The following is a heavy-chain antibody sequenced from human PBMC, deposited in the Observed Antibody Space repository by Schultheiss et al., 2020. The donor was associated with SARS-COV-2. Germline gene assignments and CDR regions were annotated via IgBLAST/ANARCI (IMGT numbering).Heavy chain of an antibody. Sequence: GGSLRLSCAASGFTFDDYAMHWVRQAPGKGLEWVSGISWNSGSIGYADSVKGRFTISRDNAKNSVYLQMNSLRAEDTAVYYCVRVVITTGSDAFDIWGQGTMVTVSS. CDR3: VRVVITTGSDAFDI. J-gene: IGHJ3*02. CDR2: ISWNSGSI. D-gene: IGHD3-22*01. V-gene: IGHV3-9*01. CDR1: GFTFDDYA.